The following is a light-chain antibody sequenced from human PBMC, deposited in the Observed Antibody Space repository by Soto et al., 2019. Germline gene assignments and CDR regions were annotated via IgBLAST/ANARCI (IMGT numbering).Light chain of an antibody. CDR1: ERISTY. J-gene: IGKJ1*01. CDR3: QQSYSIVSWT. CDR2: AAS. V-gene: IGKV1-39*01. Sequence: DIQVTQSPSSLPASVGDRVTITCRASERISTYLNWYQQKPGKAPKLLIYAASTLQSGVPSRFSGSGSGTDFTLTINGLQPEDFATYYCQQSYSIVSWTFGQGTKVDIK.